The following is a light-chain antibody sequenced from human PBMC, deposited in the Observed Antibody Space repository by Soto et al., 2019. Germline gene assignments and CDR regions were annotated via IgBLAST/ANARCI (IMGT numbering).Light chain of an antibody. CDR2: GNI. Sequence: QSVLTQPPSVSGAPGQRVTISCTGSSSNIGAGYDVHWYQQRPGTAPKLLIFGNINRPSGVPDRFSGSKSGTSASLAITGLQVEDEGDYYCQSYDSTLSARYVFGTGPKLTVL. V-gene: IGLV1-40*01. CDR1: SSNIGAGYD. J-gene: IGLJ1*01. CDR3: QSYDSTLSARYV.